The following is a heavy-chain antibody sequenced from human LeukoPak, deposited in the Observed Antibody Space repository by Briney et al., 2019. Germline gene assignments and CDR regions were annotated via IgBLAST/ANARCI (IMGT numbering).Heavy chain of an antibody. CDR1: GFTFSDYY. V-gene: IGHV3-11*01. CDR2: ISSSGSVI. Sequence: NPGGSLRLSCAASGFTFSDYYMSWIRQAPRKGLEWISSISSSGSVIYYADSVKGRFTVSRDNAKNSLYVEMNSLRADDTAVYYCARVWDSSGWSRFGPWGQGTRVTVSS. D-gene: IGHD6-19*01. J-gene: IGHJ5*02. CDR3: ARVWDSSGWSRFGP.